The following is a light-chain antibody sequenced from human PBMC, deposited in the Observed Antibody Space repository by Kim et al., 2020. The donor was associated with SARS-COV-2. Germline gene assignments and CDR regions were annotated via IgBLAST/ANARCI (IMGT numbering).Light chain of an antibody. V-gene: IGLV1-47*01. J-gene: IGLJ3*02. CDR3: AAWDDSLDWV. CDR2: RNN. CDR1: NY. Sequence: NYVYWYQHLPGTAPNLLIYRNNQRPSGVPDRFSGSKSDTSASLAISGLRSEDEADYYCAAWDDSLDWVFGGGTKLTVL.